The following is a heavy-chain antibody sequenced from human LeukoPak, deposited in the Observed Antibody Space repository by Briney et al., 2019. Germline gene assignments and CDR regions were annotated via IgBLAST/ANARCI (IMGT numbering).Heavy chain of an antibody. Sequence: ASVKVSCKVSGYTLTELSMHWLRQAPGKGHGWMGGFDPEDGETIYTQEFQGRVTLTEATSTDTAYMALISLRSEDTAVYYCATEWGRAFDIWGQGTMVTVSS. CDR2: FDPEDGET. D-gene: IGHD7-27*01. V-gene: IGHV1-24*01. J-gene: IGHJ3*02. CDR3: ATEWGRAFDI. CDR1: GYTLTELS.